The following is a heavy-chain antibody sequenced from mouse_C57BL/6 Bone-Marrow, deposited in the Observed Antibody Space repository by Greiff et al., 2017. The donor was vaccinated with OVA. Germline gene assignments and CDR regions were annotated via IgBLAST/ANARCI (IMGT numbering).Heavy chain of an antibody. CDR3: ARGYAMDY. Sequence: DVKLVESGPELVKPGASVKISCKASGYSFTGYYMNWVKQSPEKSLEWIGEINPSTGGTTYNQKFKAKATLTVDKSSSTAYMQLKSLTSEDSAVYYCARGYAMDYWGQGTSVTVSS. CDR1: GYSFTGYY. V-gene: IGHV1-42*01. CDR2: INPSTGGT. J-gene: IGHJ4*01.